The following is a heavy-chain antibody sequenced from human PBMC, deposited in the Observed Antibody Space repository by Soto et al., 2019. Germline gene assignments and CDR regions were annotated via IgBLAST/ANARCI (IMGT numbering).Heavy chain of an antibody. V-gene: IGHV1-46*01. CDR2: INPSGDGT. D-gene: IGHD1-26*01. J-gene: IGHJ4*02. CDR3: AREAGVGVTSPDS. Sequence: ASVKVSCKAAGYTFTNYYMHWVRHAPGQGLEWMGMINPSGDGTNYAQKFQGRVTMTRDTSTSTVYMELSSLRSEDTAVYYCAREAGVGVTSPDSWGQGTLVTLSS. CDR1: GYTFTNYY.